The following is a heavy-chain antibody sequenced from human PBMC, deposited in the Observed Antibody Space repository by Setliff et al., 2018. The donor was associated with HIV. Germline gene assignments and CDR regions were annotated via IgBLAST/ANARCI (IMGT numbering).Heavy chain of an antibody. CDR2: TRNKVNSYTT. V-gene: IGHV3-72*01. D-gene: IGHD3-10*01. Sequence: PGGSLRLSCAASGFTFSDHYMDWVRQAPGKGLEWVGRTRNKVNSYTTEYAASVKGRFTISRDDSKNSLYLQMNSLRAEDTAVYYCAWGYYGSGSYYNVPFFDYWGQGTPVTVS. CDR3: AWGYYGSGSYYNVPFFDY. CDR1: GFTFSDHY. J-gene: IGHJ4*02.